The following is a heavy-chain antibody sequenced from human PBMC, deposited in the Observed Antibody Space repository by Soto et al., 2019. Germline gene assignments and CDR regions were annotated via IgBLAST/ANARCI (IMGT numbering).Heavy chain of an antibody. CDR1: GYSFTSYW. CDR2: IYPGDSDT. V-gene: IGHV5-51*01. J-gene: IGHJ3*02. CDR3: ARQGHYYDSSGYSNHNAFDI. D-gene: IGHD3-22*01. Sequence: GESLKISCKGSGYSFTSYWIGWVRQMPGKGLEWMGIIYPGDSDTRYSPSFQGQVTISADKSISTAYLQWSSLKASDTAMYYFARQGHYYDSSGYSNHNAFDIWGQGTMVTVSS.